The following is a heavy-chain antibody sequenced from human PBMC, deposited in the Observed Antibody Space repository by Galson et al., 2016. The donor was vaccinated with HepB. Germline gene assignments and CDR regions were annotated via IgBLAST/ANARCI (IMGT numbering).Heavy chain of an antibody. CDR2: ISSSSSYI. V-gene: IGHV3-21*01. CDR3: ARDSVTSYDILTGYFPIDY. Sequence: GLEWVSSISSSSSYIYYADSVKGRFTISRDNAKNSLYLQMNSLRAEDTAVYYCARDSVTSYDILTGYFPIDYWGQGALVTVSS. D-gene: IGHD3-9*01. J-gene: IGHJ4*02.